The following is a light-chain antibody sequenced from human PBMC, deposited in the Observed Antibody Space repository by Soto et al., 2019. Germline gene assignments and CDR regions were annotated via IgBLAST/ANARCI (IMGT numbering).Light chain of an antibody. CDR2: GNS. J-gene: IGLJ1*01. CDR1: SSNIGAGYD. V-gene: IGLV1-40*01. Sequence: QSVLTQPPSVSGAPGQRVTISCTGSSSNIGAGYDVHWYQQLPGTAPKLLIYGNSNRPSGVPARFSASNSCTSASLSITGLQAEDEADYYCQYYDSSLSGLVFGTGTKVTVL. CDR3: QYYDSSLSGLV.